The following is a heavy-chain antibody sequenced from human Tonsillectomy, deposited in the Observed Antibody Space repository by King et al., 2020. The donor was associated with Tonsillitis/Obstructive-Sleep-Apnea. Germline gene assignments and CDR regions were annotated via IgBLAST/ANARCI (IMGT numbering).Heavy chain of an antibody. CDR2: ISAYNGNT. CDR3: ARDGGYDYIWGSYRFDY. V-gene: IGHV1-18*01. Sequence: VQLVESGAEVKKPGASVKVSCKASGYTFTSCGISWVRQAPGQGLEWMGWISAYNGNTNYAQKLQGRVTLTTDTSTRTAYMELRSLRSDDTAVYYCARDGGYDYIWGSYRFDYWGQGTLVTVSS. CDR1: GYTFTSCG. J-gene: IGHJ4*02. D-gene: IGHD3-16*02.